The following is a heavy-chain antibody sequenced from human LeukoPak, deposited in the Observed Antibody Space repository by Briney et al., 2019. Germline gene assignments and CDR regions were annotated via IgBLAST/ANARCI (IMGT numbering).Heavy chain of an antibody. J-gene: IGHJ3*02. CDR3: ARNQDYGVYNSVGAFDI. Sequence: PGGSLRLSCAASGFTFSSHGMQWVRQAPGKGLEWVAVIWYDGSNKYYADSVKGRFAISRDNSKNTLYLQMNSLRAEDTAVYSCARNQDYGVYNSVGAFDIWGQGTMVTVSS. CDR2: IWYDGSNK. CDR1: GFTFSSHG. D-gene: IGHD4-17*01. V-gene: IGHV3-33*01.